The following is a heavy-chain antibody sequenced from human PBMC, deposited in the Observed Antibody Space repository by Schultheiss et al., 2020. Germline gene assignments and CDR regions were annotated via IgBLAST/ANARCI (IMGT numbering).Heavy chain of an antibody. J-gene: IGHJ4*02. D-gene: IGHD3-10*01. CDR1: GYTFTGYY. CDR3: AREVYYGSGSSLA. V-gene: IGHV1-2*02. Sequence: GESLKISCKASGYTFTGYYMHWVRQAPGQGLEWMGWINPNSGGTNYAQKFQGRVTMTRDTSISTAYMELSRLRSDDTAVYYCAREVYYGSGSSLAWGQGTLVTVSS. CDR2: INPNSGGT.